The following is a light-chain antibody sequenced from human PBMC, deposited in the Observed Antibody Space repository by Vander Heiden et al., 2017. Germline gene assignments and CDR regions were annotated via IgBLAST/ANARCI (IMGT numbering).Light chain of an antibody. Sequence: AIQITQSPSSLSASVGDRVTITCRASQGIRNDLGWYQQTPGKAPKLLIYAASSLQSGVPSRFSGSGSGTDFTLTISSLQPEDFATYYCLQDYNYPLTFGGGTKVEIK. J-gene: IGKJ4*01. CDR2: AAS. CDR3: LQDYNYPLT. V-gene: IGKV1-6*01. CDR1: QGIRND.